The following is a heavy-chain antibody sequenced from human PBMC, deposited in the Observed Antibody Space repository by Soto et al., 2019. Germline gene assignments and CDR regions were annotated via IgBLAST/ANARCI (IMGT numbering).Heavy chain of an antibody. Sequence: SVGSLRLSCADSWFTFSSYWMSWVRQAPGKGLEWVANVKYDGSQTYYVGSVKGRFTISRDNAKNSLYLQMNSLRAEDTAVYYCTRDFQGPLDYGMDVWGQGTTVTVSS. V-gene: IGHV3-7*01. J-gene: IGHJ6*02. CDR3: TRDFQGPLDYGMDV. D-gene: IGHD1-1*01. CDR2: VKYDGSQT. CDR1: WFTFSSYW.